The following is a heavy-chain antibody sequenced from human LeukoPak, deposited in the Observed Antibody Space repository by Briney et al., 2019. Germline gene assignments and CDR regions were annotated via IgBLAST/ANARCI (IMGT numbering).Heavy chain of an antibody. CDR3: ANSPIAARPTTAGY. CDR2: ISGSGGST. J-gene: IGHJ4*02. D-gene: IGHD6-13*01. V-gene: IGHV3-23*01. Sequence: PGGSLRLSCAASGFTFSSYAMSWVRQAPGKGLEWVSAISGSGGSTYYADSVKGRFTISRDNSKNTLYLQMNSLRAEDTAVHYCANSPIAARPTTAGYWGQGALVTVSS. CDR1: GFTFSSYA.